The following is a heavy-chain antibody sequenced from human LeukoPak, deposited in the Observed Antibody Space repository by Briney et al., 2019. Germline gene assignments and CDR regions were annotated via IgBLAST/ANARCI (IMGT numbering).Heavy chain of an antibody. V-gene: IGHV1-2*02. D-gene: IGHD3-10*01. CDR1: GYTFTDYY. CDR3: ARDGGGSTFDI. J-gene: IGHJ3*02. Sequence: ASVKVSCKASGYTFTDYYLHWVRQAPGQGLEWVGWIYPNSGGTNYAQNFQGRVTMTRDTSISTAYMELSGLRSDDTAVYYCARDGGGSTFDIWGQGTMVTVSS. CDR2: IYPNSGGT.